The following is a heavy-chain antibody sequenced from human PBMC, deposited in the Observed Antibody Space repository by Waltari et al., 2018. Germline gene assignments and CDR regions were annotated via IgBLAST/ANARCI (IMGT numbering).Heavy chain of an antibody. Sequence: EVQLVQSGAEVKKPGESLSISCEGSGYDCSTYWITWVRHMPGKGLEWMGRIDPSDSYTNYSPSFRGHVTISVDRSISTAYIQWSGLRASDTAIYYCARTSTRDLYYMDVWGKGTTVTVSS. CDR1: GYDCSTYW. CDR3: ARTSTRDLYYMDV. D-gene: IGHD3-16*01. CDR2: IDPSDSYT. J-gene: IGHJ6*03. V-gene: IGHV5-10-1*01.